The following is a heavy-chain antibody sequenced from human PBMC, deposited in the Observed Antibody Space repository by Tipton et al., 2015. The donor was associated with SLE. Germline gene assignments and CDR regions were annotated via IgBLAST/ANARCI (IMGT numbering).Heavy chain of an antibody. D-gene: IGHD3-16*01. Sequence: TLSLTCTVSGGSISSCSCHWGWIRQPPGKGLEWIGSFLYGGSTYYNPSLKSRVTISADTPKNQFSLKSSSVTAADTALYFCARHGGGLGRAFDMWGQGTMVTVSS. CDR2: FLYGGST. CDR3: ARHGGGLGRAFDM. V-gene: IGHV4-39*01. J-gene: IGHJ3*02. CDR1: GGSISSCSCH.